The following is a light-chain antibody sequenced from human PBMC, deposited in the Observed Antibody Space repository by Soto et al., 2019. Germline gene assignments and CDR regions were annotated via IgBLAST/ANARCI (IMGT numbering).Light chain of an antibody. V-gene: IGKV1-5*03. J-gene: IGKJ4*01. Sequence: DIQMTQSPSTLSASVGDRVTITCRASQTIYIGLAWYQQKPGKAPKLLIYKASSLEGGVPSRFSGSGSGAEFSLTISSLQPDDFARYYCLQYNSYPFTFGGGTKVDIK. CDR2: KAS. CDR1: QTIYIG. CDR3: LQYNSYPFT.